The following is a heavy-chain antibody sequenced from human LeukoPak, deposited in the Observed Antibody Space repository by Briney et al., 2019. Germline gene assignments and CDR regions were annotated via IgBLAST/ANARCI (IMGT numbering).Heavy chain of an antibody. CDR3: ARDRQGTPGTFDI. J-gene: IGHJ3*02. V-gene: IGHV3-33*01. CDR2: IWYDGSQK. CDR1: GFTFTSYG. Sequence: PGGSLRLSCAVSGFTFTSYGMHGVRQGPGKGLEWVAGIWYDGSQKYYADSVKGRFTISRDNSKNTLYLQMNSLRAEDTAVYYCARDRQGTPGTFDIWGQGTMVTVSP. D-gene: IGHD1-1*01.